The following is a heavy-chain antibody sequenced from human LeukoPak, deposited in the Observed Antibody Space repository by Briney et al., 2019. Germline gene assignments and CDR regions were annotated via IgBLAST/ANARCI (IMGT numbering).Heavy chain of an antibody. J-gene: IGHJ5*02. CDR3: ATQYVLLWFGEPHNWFDP. V-gene: IGHV4-34*01. D-gene: IGHD3-10*01. CDR2: INHSGST. Sequence: SETPSLTCAVYGGSFSGYYWSWIRQPPGKGLEWIGEINHSGSTNYNPSLKSRVTISVDTSKNQFSLKLSSVTAADTAVYYCATQYVLLWFGEPHNWFDPWGQGTLVTVSS. CDR1: GGSFSGYY.